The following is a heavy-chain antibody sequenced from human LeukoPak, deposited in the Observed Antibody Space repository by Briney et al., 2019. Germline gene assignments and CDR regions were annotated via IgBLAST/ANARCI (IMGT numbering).Heavy chain of an antibody. V-gene: IGHV3-48*03. CDR2: ITGSGGDI. D-gene: IGHD3-22*01. J-gene: IGHJ4*02. Sequence: PGGALRLSCVASGFTFSRYEMNWVRQAPGKGLEWVSYITGSGGDISYADSVKGRFTISRDNAKNSLYLQMNSLRAEDTAVYYCARGSYYYDTTVYYAPDFWGQGTLVTVSS. CDR3: ARGSYYYDTTVYYAPDF. CDR1: GFTFSRYE.